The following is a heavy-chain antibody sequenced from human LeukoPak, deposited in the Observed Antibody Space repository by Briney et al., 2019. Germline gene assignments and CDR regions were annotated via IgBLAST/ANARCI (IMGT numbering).Heavy chain of an antibody. CDR3: ARDEVGGYYFE. Sequence: GGSLRLSCAASGFTFSNYGIHWVRQAPGKGLEWVAFIRYDGSNKYYADSVKGRFTISRDNTKKLVFLQMNSLRVEDTAVYYCARDEVGGYYFEWGQGNLVNVSS. CDR2: IRYDGSNK. CDR1: GFTFSNYG. D-gene: IGHD3-3*01. J-gene: IGHJ4*02. V-gene: IGHV3-30*02.